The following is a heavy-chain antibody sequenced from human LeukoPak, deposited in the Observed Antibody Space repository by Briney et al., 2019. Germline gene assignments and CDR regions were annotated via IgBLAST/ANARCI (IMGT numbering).Heavy chain of an antibody. D-gene: IGHD2-15*01. CDR1: GGSISSGGYY. J-gene: IGHJ4*02. Sequence: SQTLSLTCTVSGGSISSGGYYWSWIRHHPGKGLEWIGYIYYSGSTYYNPSLKSRVTISVDTSKNQFSLKLSSVTAADTAVYYCARVALGYCSGGSCYQGGFDYWGQGTLVTVSS. CDR2: IYYSGST. CDR3: ARVALGYCSGGSCYQGGFDY. V-gene: IGHV4-31*03.